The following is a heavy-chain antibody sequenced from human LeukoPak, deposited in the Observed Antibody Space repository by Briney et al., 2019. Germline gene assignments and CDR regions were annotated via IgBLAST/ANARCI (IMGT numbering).Heavy chain of an antibody. CDR3: ARGEASSRYFDY. D-gene: IGHD3-16*01. J-gene: IGHJ4*02. Sequence: PSETLSLTCTVSGGSINNTLFYWGWIRQPPGKGLEWIGFVSYSGSTNYNPSLNGRVTISLDTSKNQFSLRLNSVTAADTAVYYCARGEASSRYFDYWGQGTLVTVSS. V-gene: IGHV4-61*05. CDR1: GGSINNTLFY. CDR2: VSYSGST.